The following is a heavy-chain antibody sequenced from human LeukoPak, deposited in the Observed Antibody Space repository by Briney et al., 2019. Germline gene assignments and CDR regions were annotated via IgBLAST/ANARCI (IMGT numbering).Heavy chain of an antibody. CDR2: ISSTSRYT. CDR3: ASSSTSGYYDFDY. Sequence: GGSLRLSCAASGFTFSDHYMSWIRQAPGKGLEWLSYISSTSRYTNYADSVKGRFAISRDNAKSSLYLQMNSLRAEDTAVYYCASSSTSGYYDFDYWGQGTLVTVSS. D-gene: IGHD3-22*01. CDR1: GFTFSDHY. J-gene: IGHJ4*02. V-gene: IGHV3-11*06.